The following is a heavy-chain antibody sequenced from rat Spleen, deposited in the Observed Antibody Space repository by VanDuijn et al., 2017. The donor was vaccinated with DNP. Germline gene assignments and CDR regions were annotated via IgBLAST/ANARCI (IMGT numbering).Heavy chain of an antibody. CDR2: INTDGGVT. J-gene: IGHJ2*01. V-gene: IGHV5-25*01. D-gene: IGHD1-11*01. CDR1: GFTFSDYY. CDR3: TRGGHY. Sequence: EVQLVASGGGLVQPGRSLKLSCAASGFTFSDYYMAWVRQAPKKGLEWVASINTDGGVTYYPDSVKGRFTISRDDAQSTLYLQMNSLRSEDTATYYCTRGGHYWGQGVMVTVSS.